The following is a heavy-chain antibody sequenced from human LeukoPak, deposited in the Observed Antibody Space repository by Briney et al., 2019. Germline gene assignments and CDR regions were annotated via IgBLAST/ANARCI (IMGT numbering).Heavy chain of an antibody. Sequence: GESLKISCRGSGYSFTSYWIAWVRQMPGKGLEWMGIIYPGDSDTRYSPSFQGQVTISADKSISTAYLQWSSLKASDTAMYYCASSSERRLVDYWGQGTLVTVSS. CDR3: ASSSERRLVDY. D-gene: IGHD2-8*02. CDR2: IYPGDSDT. V-gene: IGHV5-51*01. CDR1: GYSFTSYW. J-gene: IGHJ4*02.